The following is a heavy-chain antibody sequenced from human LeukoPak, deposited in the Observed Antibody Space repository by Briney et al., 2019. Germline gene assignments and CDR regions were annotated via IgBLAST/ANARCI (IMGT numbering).Heavy chain of an antibody. J-gene: IGHJ4*02. CDR3: ARSITMVRGFDY. Sequence: SETLSLTCTVSGGSINSGGYYWNWIRQHPGKGLEWIGSIYYSGSTYYNPSLKSRLTISLDTSKNHFSLKLSSVTAADTAIYYCARSITMVRGFDYWGQGTLVTVSS. CDR1: GGSINSGGYY. D-gene: IGHD3-10*01. CDR2: IYYSGST. V-gene: IGHV4-31*03.